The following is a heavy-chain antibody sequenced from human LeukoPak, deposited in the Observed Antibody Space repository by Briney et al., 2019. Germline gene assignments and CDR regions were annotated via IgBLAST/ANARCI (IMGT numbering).Heavy chain of an antibody. CDR3: ARVVGATYYYYYYYMDV. Sequence: SETLSLTCAVYGGSFSGYYWSWIRQPPGKGLEWIGEINHSGSTNYNPSLKSRVTISVDTSKNQFSLKLCSVTAADTAVYYCARVVGATYYYYYYYMDVWGKGTTVTVSS. CDR2: INHSGST. CDR1: GGSFSGYY. D-gene: IGHD1-26*01. J-gene: IGHJ6*03. V-gene: IGHV4-34*01.